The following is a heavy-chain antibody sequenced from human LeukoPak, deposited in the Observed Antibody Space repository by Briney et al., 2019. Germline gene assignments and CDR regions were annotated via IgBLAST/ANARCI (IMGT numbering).Heavy chain of an antibody. Sequence: GGSLRLSCAAPGFTVSSNYMSWVRQAPGKGLEWVSVIYSGGSTHYADSVKGRFTISRDNSKNTLYLQMNSLRAEDTAVYYCASSSRLGYRGYYFDYWGQGTLVTVSS. CDR3: ASSSRLGYRGYYFDY. J-gene: IGHJ4*02. V-gene: IGHV3-53*01. D-gene: IGHD3-16*01. CDR1: GFTVSSNY. CDR2: IYSGGST.